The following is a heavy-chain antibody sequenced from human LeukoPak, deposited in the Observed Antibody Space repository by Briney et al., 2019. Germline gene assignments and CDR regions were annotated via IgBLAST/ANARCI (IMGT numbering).Heavy chain of an antibody. V-gene: IGHV3-23*01. Sequence: GGSLRLSCAASGFTFSRSAMTWVRQTPGKGLDWGSSISSSGNTYYADSVMGRFTISRDNSKNMLYLQMNSLRAEETAVYYCVKGRISEDGLAFWGQGTLVTVSS. J-gene: IGHJ4*02. CDR1: GFTFSRSA. D-gene: IGHD6-13*01. CDR2: ISSSGNT. CDR3: VKGRISEDGLAF.